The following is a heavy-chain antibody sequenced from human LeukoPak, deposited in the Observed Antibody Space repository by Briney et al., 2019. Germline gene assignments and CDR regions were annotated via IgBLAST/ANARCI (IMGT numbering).Heavy chain of an antibody. J-gene: IGHJ5*02. CDR2: FYPGDSDT. CDR1: GYSFTTYW. CDR3: ARLPNWNEGFDP. Sequence: GESLNISCKGSGYSFTTYWIGWVRPMPGKGLEWMGIFYPGDSDTRYSPSFQGQVTISADKSISTAYRQWNSLKASETAMYYCARLPNWNEGFDPWGEGTLVTVSS. D-gene: IGHD1-1*01. V-gene: IGHV5-51*01.